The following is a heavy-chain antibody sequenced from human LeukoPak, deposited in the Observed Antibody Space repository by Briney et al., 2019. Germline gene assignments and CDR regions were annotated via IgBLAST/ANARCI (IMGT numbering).Heavy chain of an antibody. CDR2: IYSGGST. CDR1: GFTVSSNY. Sequence: GGSLRLSCAASGFTVSSNYMSWVRQAPGKGLEWVLVIYSGGSTYYADSVKGRFTISRDNAKNSLYLYMDSLRAEDTAVYYCARDRGGGSCCYNWFDPWGQGTPVTVSS. V-gene: IGHV3-53*01. CDR3: ARDRGGGSCCYNWFDP. D-gene: IGHD2-15*01. J-gene: IGHJ5*02.